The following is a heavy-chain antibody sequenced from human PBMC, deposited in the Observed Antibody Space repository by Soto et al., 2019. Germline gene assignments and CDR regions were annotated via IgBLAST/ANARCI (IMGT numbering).Heavy chain of an antibody. CDR3: ARGSKSRIDY. D-gene: IGHD2-2*01. CDR2: ISSSSSYI. Sequence: GGYLIRSWATSQLTLSSYSMNLVRQAPGKGLEWVSSISSSSSYIYYADAVKGRFTISRDNAKNSLYLQMNSLRAEETAVYYWARGSKSRIDYWGQGTLVTFSS. V-gene: IGHV3-21*01. J-gene: IGHJ4*02. CDR1: QLTLSSYS.